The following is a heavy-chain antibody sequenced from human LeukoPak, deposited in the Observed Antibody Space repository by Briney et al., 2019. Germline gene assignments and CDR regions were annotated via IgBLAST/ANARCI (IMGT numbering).Heavy chain of an antibody. CDR3: AKKLGSSPGDFSDY. CDR2: INDSGAVT. J-gene: IGHJ4*02. CDR1: GFTFTSYA. Sequence: GGSLRLSCAASGFTFTSYAMSWVRQAPGKGLEWVSDINDSGAVTFYAVSVKGRFTISRDNSKNTLYLQMNSLRAEDTAIYYCAKKLGSSPGDFSDYWGQGTLVTVSS. V-gene: IGHV3-23*01. D-gene: IGHD6-6*01.